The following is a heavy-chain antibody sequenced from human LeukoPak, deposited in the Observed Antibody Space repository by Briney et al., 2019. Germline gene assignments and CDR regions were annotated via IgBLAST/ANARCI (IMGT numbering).Heavy chain of an antibody. CDR3: ARSDYHGSASHTLFDAFDI. CDR1: GGSISGYY. CDR2: IDDSGNT. D-gene: IGHD3-10*01. Sequence: PSETLSLTCTVSGGSISGYYWSWIRRPPGKGLEWIGYIDDSGNTNYSPSLKSQVTISVDRSKNQFSLKLNFVTSADTAVYYCARSDYHGSASHTLFDAFDIWGQGTRVTVSS. J-gene: IGHJ3*02. V-gene: IGHV4-59*01.